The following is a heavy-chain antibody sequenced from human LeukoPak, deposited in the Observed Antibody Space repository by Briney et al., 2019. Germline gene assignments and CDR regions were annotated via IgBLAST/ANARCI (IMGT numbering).Heavy chain of an antibody. D-gene: IGHD5-12*01. V-gene: IGHV1-24*01. Sequence: ASVKVSCKVSGYTLTELSMHWVRQAPGKGLEWVGGFDPEDGETIYAQKFQGTVTMTEDTSTDTAYMELSSLRSEDTAVYYCATATIRNYYYGMDVWGQGTTVTVSS. CDR2: FDPEDGET. CDR3: ATATIRNYYYGMDV. CDR1: GYTLTELS. J-gene: IGHJ6*02.